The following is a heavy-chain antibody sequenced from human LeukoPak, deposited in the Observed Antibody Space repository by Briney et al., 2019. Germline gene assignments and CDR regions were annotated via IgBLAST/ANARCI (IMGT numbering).Heavy chain of an antibody. D-gene: IGHD3-10*01. J-gene: IGHJ6*03. V-gene: IGHV4-34*01. Sequence: PSETLSLTCAVYGGSFSGYYWSWIRQPPGKGLEWIGEINHSGSTNYNPSLKSRVTISVDTSKNQFSLKLSSVTAADTAVCYCARDRKITMVRGYYYYYYMDVWGKGTTVTISS. CDR1: GGSFSGYY. CDR3: ARDRKITMVRGYYYYYYMDV. CDR2: INHSGST.